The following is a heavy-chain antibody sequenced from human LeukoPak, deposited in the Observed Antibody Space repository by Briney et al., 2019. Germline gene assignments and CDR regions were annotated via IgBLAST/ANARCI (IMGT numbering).Heavy chain of an antibody. J-gene: IGHJ4*02. CDR3: AREIAAAGIGFDH. V-gene: IGHV4-31*03. D-gene: IGHD6-13*01. Sequence: TLSLTCTVSGGSISSGGYYWSWIRQHPGKGLEWIGYIYYSGSTYYNPSLKSRVTISVDTSKNQFSLKLSSVTAADTAVYYCAREIAAAGIGFDHWGQGTLVTVSS. CDR2: IYYSGST. CDR1: GGSISSGGYY.